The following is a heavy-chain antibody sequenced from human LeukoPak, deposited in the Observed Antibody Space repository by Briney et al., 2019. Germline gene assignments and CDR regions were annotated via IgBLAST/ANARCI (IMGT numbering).Heavy chain of an antibody. CDR2: INPSGGST. V-gene: IGHV1-46*01. Sequence: ASVKVSCKASGYTFTSYYMHWVRQAPGQGLEWMGIINPSGGSTNNAQKFQGRVTVTRDTSTSTVYMELSSLRFEDTAVYYCAREPRYYYGSGSHSRYYYMDVWGKGATVTVSS. J-gene: IGHJ6*03. CDR3: AREPRYYYGSGSHSRYYYMDV. D-gene: IGHD3-10*01. CDR1: GYTFTSYY.